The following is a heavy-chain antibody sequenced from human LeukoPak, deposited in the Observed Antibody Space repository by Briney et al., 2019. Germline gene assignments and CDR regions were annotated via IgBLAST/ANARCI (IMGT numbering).Heavy chain of an antibody. D-gene: IGHD3-9*01. CDR2: IKQDGSEK. CDR3: ARDGYDILTGFLSSFDY. J-gene: IGHJ4*02. CDR1: GFTFSSYW. V-gene: IGHV3-7*01. Sequence: GGSLRLSCAASGFTFSSYWVSWVRRAPGKGLEWVANIKQDGSEKYYVDSVKGRFTISRDNAKNSLYLQMNSLRAEDTAVYYCARDGYDILTGFLSSFDYWGQGTLVTVSS.